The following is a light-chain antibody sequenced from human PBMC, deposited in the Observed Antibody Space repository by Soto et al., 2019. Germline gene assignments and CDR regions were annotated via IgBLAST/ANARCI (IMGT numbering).Light chain of an antibody. Sequence: QSALTQPTSASGSPGQSVAISCTGTSSDVGGYNYVSWYQQHPGKAPKLMIYEVNKRPSGVPDRFSGSKSGNTASLTVSGLHAEDEADYYCSSYAGSSNVVGTGTKVTVL. J-gene: IGLJ1*01. CDR3: SSYAGSSNV. CDR1: SSDVGGYNY. CDR2: EVN. V-gene: IGLV2-8*01.